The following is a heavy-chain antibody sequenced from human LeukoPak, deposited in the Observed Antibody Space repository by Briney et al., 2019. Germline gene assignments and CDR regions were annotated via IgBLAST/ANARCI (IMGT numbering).Heavy chain of an antibody. D-gene: IGHD6-6*01. CDR1: GFTFSSYW. CDR3: VREYSSSSGRAFDM. Sequence: PGGSPRLSCAASGFTFSSYWMHWARQAPGKGLVWVSRISTDGSSTNSADSVKGRLTISRDNAKNTLYLQMNSLRAEDTAVYYCVREYSSSSGRAFDMWGQGTMVTVSP. V-gene: IGHV3-74*01. CDR2: ISTDGSST. J-gene: IGHJ3*02.